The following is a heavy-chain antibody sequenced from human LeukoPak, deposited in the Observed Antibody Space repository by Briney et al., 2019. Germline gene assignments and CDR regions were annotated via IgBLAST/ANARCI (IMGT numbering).Heavy chain of an antibody. Sequence: GRTLRLSCRGSGFSVGDHAMSWVRQAPGQGREWGGFIRRNAYRGTTEYAASVKGRFTISRDDSKNTLYLQMNSLKTEDTAVYYCTTDRIAVAGYNWFDPWGQGTLVTVSS. CDR1: GFSVGDHA. D-gene: IGHD6-19*01. CDR2: IRRNAYRGTT. J-gene: IGHJ5*02. CDR3: TTDRIAVAGYNWFDP. V-gene: IGHV3-49*04.